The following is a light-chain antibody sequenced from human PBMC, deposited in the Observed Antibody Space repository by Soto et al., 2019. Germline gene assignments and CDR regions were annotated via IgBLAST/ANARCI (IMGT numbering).Light chain of an antibody. CDR3: QQYNNWPIT. CDR2: GAS. CDR1: QSVSSN. J-gene: IGKJ5*01. V-gene: IGKV3-15*01. Sequence: EIVMTQSPASLSVSPGERTTLSCRVSQSVSSNFAWYQQKPGQAPRLLIYGASTRATGIPARFSGSGSGIEFTLTISSLHPEYFQVYCCQQYNNWPITFGPGTRLEIK.